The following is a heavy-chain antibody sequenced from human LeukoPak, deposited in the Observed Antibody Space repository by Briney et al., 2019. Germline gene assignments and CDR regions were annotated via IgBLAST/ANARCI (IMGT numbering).Heavy chain of an antibody. J-gene: IGHJ4*02. CDR3: ARGGSVVRGWYFDY. CDR1: GYTFTSYD. V-gene: IGHV1-8*01. Sequence: WASVKVSCKASGYTFTSYDINWVRQATGQGLEWMGWMNPNSGNTGYAQKFQGRVTMTRNTSISTAYMELSSLRSEDTAVYYCARGGSVVRGWYFDYWGQGTLVTVSS. D-gene: IGHD3-10*01. CDR2: MNPNSGNT.